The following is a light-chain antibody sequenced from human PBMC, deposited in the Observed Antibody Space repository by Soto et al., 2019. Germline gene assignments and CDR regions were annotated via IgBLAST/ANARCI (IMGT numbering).Light chain of an antibody. CDR1: SSNIGAGYD. CDR2: VNS. CDR3: RSYDLSLSGYV. J-gene: IGLJ1*01. Sequence: QSVLTQPTSVSGAPGQRVTISCTGSSSNIGAGYDVHWYQQLPGTAPKLLIYVNSNRPSGVPDRFSGSKSGTSASLAITGLQADDEADYYFRSYDLSLSGYVFGTGTKLTVL. V-gene: IGLV1-40*01.